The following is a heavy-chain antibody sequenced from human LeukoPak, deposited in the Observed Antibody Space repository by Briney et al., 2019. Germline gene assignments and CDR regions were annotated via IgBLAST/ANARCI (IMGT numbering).Heavy chain of an antibody. V-gene: IGHV4-39*01. CDR1: GSSISSDNYY. J-gene: IGHJ5*02. CDR3: ARRIYGVGYNP. D-gene: IGHD5-24*01. Sequence: PSETLSLTCTVSGSSISSDNYYWGWIRQPPGKGLEWIGNVYSHGNTFYSPSLKGRVTMAVDASKNQFSLRLSSLSATDTAVYYCARRIYGVGYNPWGQETLVTVSS. CDR2: VYSHGNT.